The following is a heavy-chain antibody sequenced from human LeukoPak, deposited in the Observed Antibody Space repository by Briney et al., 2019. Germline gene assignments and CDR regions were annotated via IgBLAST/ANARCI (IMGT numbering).Heavy chain of an antibody. CDR2: IYYSGIT. Sequence: SETLSLTCTVSGGSISSSSYYWGWIRQPPGKGLEWIGRIYYSGITYYNPSLKSRVSISVDTSKKQFSLKLSSVTAADTAVHYGARQDGYCSSTSCTGYFDSWGQGTLVTVSS. CDR1: GGSISSSSYY. D-gene: IGHD2-2*03. V-gene: IGHV4-39*01. CDR3: ARQDGYCSSTSCTGYFDS. J-gene: IGHJ4*02.